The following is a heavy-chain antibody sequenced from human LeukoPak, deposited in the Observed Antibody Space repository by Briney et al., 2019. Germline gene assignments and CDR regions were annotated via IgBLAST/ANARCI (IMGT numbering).Heavy chain of an antibody. V-gene: IGHV3-23*01. D-gene: IGHD3-9*01. J-gene: IGHJ3*02. Sequence: GGSLRLSCAASGFTFSSYGMSWVRQAPGKGLEWVSAISGSGGSTYYADSVKGRFTISRDNSKNTLYLQMNSLRAEDTAVYYCAKEHYDILTGPRSAFDIWGQGTMVTVSS. CDR3: AKEHYDILTGPRSAFDI. CDR1: GFTFSSYG. CDR2: ISGSGGST.